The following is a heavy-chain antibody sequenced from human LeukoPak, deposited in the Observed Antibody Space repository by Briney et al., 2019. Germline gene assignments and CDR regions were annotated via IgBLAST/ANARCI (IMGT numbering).Heavy chain of an antibody. J-gene: IGHJ4*02. V-gene: IGHV4-34*01. D-gene: IGHD6-19*01. CDR2: INHSGST. Sequence: KPSETLSLTCAVYGGSFSGYYWCWIRQPPGKGLEWIGEINHSGSTNYNPSLKSRVTISVDTSKNQFSLKLSSVTAADTAVYYCARARQWLVRSPFDYWGQGTLVTVSS. CDR3: ARARQWLVRSPFDY. CDR1: GGSFSGYY.